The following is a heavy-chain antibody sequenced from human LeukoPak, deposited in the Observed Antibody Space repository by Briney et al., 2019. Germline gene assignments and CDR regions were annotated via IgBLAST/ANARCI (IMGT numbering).Heavy chain of an antibody. CDR2: MSWNGDTI. CDR1: GFNFDDYS. V-gene: IGHV3-9*01. CDR3: AKDGYNYYYMDV. D-gene: IGHD3-16*02. Sequence: GRSLRLSCAGSGFNFDDYSMHWVRQPPGKGLEWVSGMSWNGDTIGYADSVKGRFTISRDNAKKTLYLQMNSLRVEDTAFYYCAKDGYNYYYMDVWGSGTTVTVSS. J-gene: IGHJ6*03.